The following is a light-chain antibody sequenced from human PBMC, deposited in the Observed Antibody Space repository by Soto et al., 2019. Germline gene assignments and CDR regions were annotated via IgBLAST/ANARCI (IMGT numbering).Light chain of an antibody. J-gene: IGKJ2*03. Sequence: DIQMTQSPSSVSASIGGTFTITCRASQDINVYLNWHQQKPGEVPKLLIYSASTLHSGVPSRFTGSGSETDFTLTIRSLQPEDFATYYCQHGYVAPYSFGQGTKVDI. CDR3: QHGYVAPYS. CDR2: SAS. CDR1: QDINVY. V-gene: IGKV1-39*01.